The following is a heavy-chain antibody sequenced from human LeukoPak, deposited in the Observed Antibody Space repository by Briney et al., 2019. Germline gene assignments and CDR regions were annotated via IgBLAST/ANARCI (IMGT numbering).Heavy chain of an antibody. V-gene: IGHV3-53*05. CDR2: IYDDGGT. D-gene: IGHD3-10*01. CDR1: GFTVTSTH. CDR3: ARDRAGRRSSWVEFDL. Sequence: GGSLRLSCTVSGFTVTSTHMDWVRQAPGKGPEWVALIYDDGGTVYADSVKGRFTISRDNSKNMVYLQMNSLRPEGSAVYYCARDRAGRRSSWVEFDLWGQGTLVTVSS. J-gene: IGHJ5*02.